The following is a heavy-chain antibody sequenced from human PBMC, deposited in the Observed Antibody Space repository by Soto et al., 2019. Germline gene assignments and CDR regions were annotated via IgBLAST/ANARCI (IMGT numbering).Heavy chain of an antibody. V-gene: IGHV3-7*01. CDR2: IKHDGSEN. CDR1: GFLFSSDW. Sequence: GGSLRLSCTASGFLFSSDWMSWVRQAPGKGLEWVANIKHDGSENSYVDSVKGRFTISRDNAKSSLYLQMNSLRVEDTAVNYCARDSRSSSWYLFWYFDLWGCGTLVAVSS. CDR3: ARDSRSSSWYLFWYFDL. D-gene: IGHD6-13*01. J-gene: IGHJ2*01.